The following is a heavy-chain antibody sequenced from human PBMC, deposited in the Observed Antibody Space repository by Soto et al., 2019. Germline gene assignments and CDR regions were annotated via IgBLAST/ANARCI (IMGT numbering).Heavy chain of an antibody. CDR1: GFTFSSYG. D-gene: IGHD3-9*01. Sequence: PGGSLRLSCAASGFTFSSYGMHWVGQGPGKGLEWVAVIWYDGSNKYCADSVKGRFTISRDNSKNTLYLQMNSLRAEDTAVYYCARRRNDILTGYYGDMDVWGKGTTVTVSS. CDR3: ARRRNDILTGYYGDMDV. CDR2: IWYDGSNK. J-gene: IGHJ6*03. V-gene: IGHV3-33*01.